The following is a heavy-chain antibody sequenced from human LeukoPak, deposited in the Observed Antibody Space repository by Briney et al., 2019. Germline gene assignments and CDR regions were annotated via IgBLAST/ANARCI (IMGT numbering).Heavy chain of an antibody. CDR3: ARGPYCGGDCWFDP. CDR1: GYTFTSYD. V-gene: IGHV1-8*03. J-gene: IGHJ5*02. CDR2: MNPNSGNT. Sequence: ASVKVSCKASGYTFTSYDINWVRQATGQGLEWMGWMNPNSGNTGYAQKFQGRVTITRNTSISTAYMELSSLRSEDTAVYYCARGPYCGGDCWFDPWGQGTLVTVSS. D-gene: IGHD2-21*01.